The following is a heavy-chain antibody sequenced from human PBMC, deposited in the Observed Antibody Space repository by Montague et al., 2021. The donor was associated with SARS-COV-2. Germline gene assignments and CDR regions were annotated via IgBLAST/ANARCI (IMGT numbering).Heavy chain of an antibody. CDR3: AKEREVVRAARTLVAFDL. CDR1: GGSFSVYY. J-gene: IGHJ3*01. V-gene: IGHV4-34*01. D-gene: IGHD2-2*01. CDR2: INHSGTA. Sequence: SETLSLTCAVYGGSFSVYYWRWLRQSPRSGLEGMAEINHSGTANYNPSPMRRVSISVDTSKNQFTMKLTSVTAADTAMYYCAKEREVVRAARTLVAFDLWGTGTIVTVSS.